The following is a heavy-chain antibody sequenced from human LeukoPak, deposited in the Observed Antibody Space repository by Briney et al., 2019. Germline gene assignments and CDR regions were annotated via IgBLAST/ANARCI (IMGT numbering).Heavy chain of an antibody. CDR1: GFTFSSYA. J-gene: IGHJ4*02. D-gene: IGHD6-19*01. CDR3: AKVWSSGWYFPPPYWPSDY. CDR2: ISGSGGST. Sequence: GSLRLSCAASGFTFSSYAMSWVRQAPGKGLEWVSAISGSGGSTYYADSVKGRFTISRVNSKNTLYLQMNSLRAEDTAVYYCAKVWSSGWYFPPPYWPSDYWGQGTLVTVSS. V-gene: IGHV3-23*01.